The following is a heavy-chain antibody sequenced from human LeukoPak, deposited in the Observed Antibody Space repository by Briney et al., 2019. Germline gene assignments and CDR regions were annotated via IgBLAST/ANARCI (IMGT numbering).Heavy chain of an antibody. Sequence: GGSLRLSCAASGFTFSRYWISWVRQAPGKGLEWVANIKQDGSGKSYVDSVKGRFTISRDNAKNSLYLQMDSLRAEDTAVYYCAREMEGFDYWGQGTLVTVSS. V-gene: IGHV3-7*01. CDR1: GFTFSRYW. D-gene: IGHD2-8*01. CDR2: IKQDGSGK. J-gene: IGHJ4*02. CDR3: AREMEGFDY.